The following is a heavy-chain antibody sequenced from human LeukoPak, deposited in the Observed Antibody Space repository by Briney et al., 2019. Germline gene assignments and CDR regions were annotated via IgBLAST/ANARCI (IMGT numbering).Heavy chain of an antibody. CDR3: ARVACSSTSCYYYYGMDV. CDR1: GGTFSSYT. CDR2: IIPILGIA. J-gene: IGHJ6*02. V-gene: IGHV1-69*02. D-gene: IGHD2-2*01. Sequence: SVKVSCKASGGTFSSYTISWVRQAPGPGLEWMGRIIPILGIANYAQKFQGRVTITADKSTSTAYMELSSLRSEDTAVYYCARVACSSTSCYYYYGMDVWGQGTTVTVSS.